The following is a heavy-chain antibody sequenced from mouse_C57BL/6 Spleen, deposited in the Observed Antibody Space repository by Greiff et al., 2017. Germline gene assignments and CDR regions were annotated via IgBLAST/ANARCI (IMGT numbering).Heavy chain of an antibody. V-gene: IGHV14-4*01. Sequence: VQLQQSGAELVRPGASVKLSCTASGFNIKDDYMHWVKQRPEQGLEWIGWIDPENGDTEYASKFQGKATITADTSSNTAYLQLSSLTSEDTAVYYCTTHYYGNFYAMDYWGQGTSVTVSS. CDR3: TTHYYGNFYAMDY. CDR2: IDPENGDT. D-gene: IGHD2-1*01. CDR1: GFNIKDDY. J-gene: IGHJ4*01.